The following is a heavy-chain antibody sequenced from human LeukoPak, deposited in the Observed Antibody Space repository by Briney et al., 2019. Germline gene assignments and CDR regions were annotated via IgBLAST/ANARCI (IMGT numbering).Heavy chain of an antibody. J-gene: IGHJ5*02. CDR3: ARSFLGAAGTQWFDP. CDR2: IYYSGST. CDR1: SGSISSYY. D-gene: IGHD6-13*01. Sequence: SETLSLTCTVSSGSISSYYWSWIRQPPGKGLEWIGYIYYSGSTNYNPSLKSRVTISVDTSKNQFSLKLSSVTAADTAVYYCARSFLGAAGTQWFDPWGQGTLVTVSS. V-gene: IGHV4-59*12.